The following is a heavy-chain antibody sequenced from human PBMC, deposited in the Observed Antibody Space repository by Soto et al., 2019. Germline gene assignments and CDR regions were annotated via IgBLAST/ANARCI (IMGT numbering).Heavy chain of an antibody. CDR2: ISSSSSTI. CDR1: GFTFSSYS. Sequence: EVQLVESGGGLVQPGGSLRLSCAASGFTFSSYSMNWVRQAPGKGLEWVSYISSSSSTIYYADSVKGRFTISRDNAKNSLYLQMNSLRAEDTAVYYCVRDRTTVIYYYYMDVWGKGTTVTVSS. CDR3: VRDRTTVIYYYYMDV. V-gene: IGHV3-48*01. J-gene: IGHJ6*03. D-gene: IGHD4-4*01.